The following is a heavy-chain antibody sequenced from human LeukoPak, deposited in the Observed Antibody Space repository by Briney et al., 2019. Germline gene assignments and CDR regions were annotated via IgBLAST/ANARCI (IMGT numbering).Heavy chain of an antibody. CDR3: ARGDAREHYYDSSGYYSYYFDY. V-gene: IGHV4-59*11. D-gene: IGHD3-22*01. J-gene: IGHJ4*02. CDR2: IYYNGNT. CDR1: GGSITGHY. Sequence: SETLSLTCSVSGGSITGHYWSWIRQSPRKGLEWIGYIYYNGNTNYNPSLKSRVIILLDMSKNQFSLKLSSVTAADTAVYYRARGDAREHYYDSSGYYSYYFDYWGQGTLVTVSS.